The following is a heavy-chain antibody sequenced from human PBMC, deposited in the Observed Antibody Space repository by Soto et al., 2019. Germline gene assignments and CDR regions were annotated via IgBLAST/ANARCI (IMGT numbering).Heavy chain of an antibody. Sequence: PGGSLRLSCAASGFTFSNYWMHWVRQAPGKGLVWVSGINGDGSSTTYADFVKGRFTISRDNTKNTLYLQMNSLRAEDTAVYYCVIIKLRFPWGQGTLVTVSS. CDR1: GFTFSNYW. CDR2: INGDGSST. CDR3: VIIKLRFP. J-gene: IGHJ5*02. V-gene: IGHV3-74*03. D-gene: IGHD1-7*01.